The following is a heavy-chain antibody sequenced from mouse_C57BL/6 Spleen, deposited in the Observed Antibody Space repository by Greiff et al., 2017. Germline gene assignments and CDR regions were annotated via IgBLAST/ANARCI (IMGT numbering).Heavy chain of an antibody. CDR1: GYTFTDYE. J-gene: IGHJ2*01. V-gene: IGHV1-15*01. CDR3: TRWGVHFDY. CDR2: IDPETGGT. Sequence: QVQLQQSGAELVRPGASVTLSCKASGYTFTDYEMHWVKQTPVHGLEWIGAIDPETGGTAYNQKFKGKAILTADKSSSTAYMALRSLTSEDSAVYYCTRWGVHFDYWGQGTTLTVSS.